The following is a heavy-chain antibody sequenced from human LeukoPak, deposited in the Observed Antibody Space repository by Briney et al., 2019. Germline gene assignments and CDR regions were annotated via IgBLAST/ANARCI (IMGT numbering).Heavy chain of an antibody. J-gene: IGHJ6*02. CDR3: AKDVYGSETYGMDV. D-gene: IGHD3-10*01. CDR1: GFTFSNFW. V-gene: IGHV3-9*01. CDR2: ISWNSGSI. Sequence: QTGGSLRLSCMASGFTFSNFWMNWVRQAPGKGLEWVSGISWNSGSIGYADSVKGRFTISRDNAKNSLYLQMNSLRAEDTALYYCAKDVYGSETYGMDVWGQGTTVTVSS.